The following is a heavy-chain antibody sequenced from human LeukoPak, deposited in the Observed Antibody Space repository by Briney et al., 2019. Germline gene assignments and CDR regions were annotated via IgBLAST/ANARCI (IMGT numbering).Heavy chain of an antibody. CDR2: INPNSGVT. CDR1: GYTLTELS. CDR3: ARLRYGDLDY. V-gene: IGHV1-2*02. Sequence: ASVKVSCKVSGYTLTELSMHWVRQAPGQRLEWMGWINPNSGVTNYAQKFQGRVTMTTDTSISTAYMELNSLRSDDTAVYYCARLRYGDLDYWGRGTLVTVSS. D-gene: IGHD4-17*01. J-gene: IGHJ4*02.